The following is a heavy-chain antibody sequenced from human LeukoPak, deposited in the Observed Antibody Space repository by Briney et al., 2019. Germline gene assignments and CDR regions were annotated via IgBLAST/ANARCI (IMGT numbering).Heavy chain of an antibody. D-gene: IGHD3-22*01. V-gene: IGHV1-46*01. Sequence: ASVKVSCKASGYTFTSYYMHWVRQAPGQGLEWMGIINPSDGSTTYAQKFQGRVTMTRDTSTSKVYMELSSLRSEDTAAYYCATDGRSYDSSAYYYFDYWGQGTLVTVSS. CDR2: INPSDGST. CDR1: GYTFTSYY. J-gene: IGHJ4*02. CDR3: ATDGRSYDSSAYYYFDY.